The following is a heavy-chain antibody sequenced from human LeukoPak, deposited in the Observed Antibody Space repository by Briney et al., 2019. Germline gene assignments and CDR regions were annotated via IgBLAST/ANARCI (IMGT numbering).Heavy chain of an antibody. J-gene: IGHJ5*02. D-gene: IGHD3-10*01. V-gene: IGHV3-23*01. CDR2: ISGSGGST. CDR1: GFTFSSYA. CDR3: AKDYTMVRGVMWFDP. Sequence: GGSLRLSCAASGFTFSSYAMSWVRQAPGKGLEWVSAISGSGGSTYYADSVKGRFTISRDNSKNTLYLQMNSLRAEDTAVYYCAKDYTMVRGVMWFDPWGQGTLVTVSS.